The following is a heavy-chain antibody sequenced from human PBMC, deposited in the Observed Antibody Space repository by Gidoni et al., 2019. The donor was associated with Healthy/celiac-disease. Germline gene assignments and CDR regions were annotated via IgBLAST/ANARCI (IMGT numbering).Heavy chain of an antibody. D-gene: IGHD3-22*01. CDR3: AHYYYDSSGYYYEGFDY. Sequence: QITLKESGPTLVKPTQTLTLTCTFSGFSLSTSGVGVGWIRQPPGKALEWLALIYWDDDKRYSPSLKSRLTITKDTSKNQVVLTMTNMDPVDTATYYCAHYYYDSSGYYYEGFDYWGQGTLVTVSS. CDR1: GFSLSTSGVG. V-gene: IGHV2-5*02. J-gene: IGHJ4*02. CDR2: IYWDDDK.